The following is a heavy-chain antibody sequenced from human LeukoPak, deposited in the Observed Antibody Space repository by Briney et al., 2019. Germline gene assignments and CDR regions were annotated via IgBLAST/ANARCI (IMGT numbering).Heavy chain of an antibody. J-gene: IGHJ3*02. Sequence: ASVKVSCKASGYTFTGYYMHWVRQAPGQGLEWMGWINPNSGGTNYAQKFQGRVTMTRDTSISTAYMELSRLRSDDTAVYYCARADSSGYSPRGAFDIWGQGTMVTVSS. V-gene: IGHV1-2*02. CDR2: INPNSGGT. CDR3: ARADSSGYSPRGAFDI. CDR1: GYTFTGYY. D-gene: IGHD3-22*01.